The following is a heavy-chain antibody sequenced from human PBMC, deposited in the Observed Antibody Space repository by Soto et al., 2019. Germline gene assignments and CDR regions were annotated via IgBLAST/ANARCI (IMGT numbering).Heavy chain of an antibody. CDR1: GFTFKDYA. Sequence: GGSLRLSCAGSGFTFKDYAMHWVRQAPGKGLEWVAGISWNSVSIGYADSVKGRFTISRDDAKNSLYLQMNSLRTDDTALYYCAKGDFDILTGLDYWGRGTLVTVSS. D-gene: IGHD3-9*01. J-gene: IGHJ4*02. CDR2: ISWNSVSI. CDR3: AKGDFDILTGLDY. V-gene: IGHV3-9*01.